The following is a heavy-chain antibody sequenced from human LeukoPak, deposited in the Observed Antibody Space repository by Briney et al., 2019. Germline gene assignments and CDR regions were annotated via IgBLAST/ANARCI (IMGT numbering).Heavy chain of an antibody. D-gene: IGHD3-10*01. Sequence: SETLSLTCTVSGGSISSYYWSWIRQPPGKGLEWIGYIYYSGSTNYNPSLKSRVTISVDTSKNQFSLKLSSVTAADTAVYYCARGSPYYDSGNSYYMDVWGKGTTVIVSS. CDR2: IYYSGST. V-gene: IGHV4-59*01. CDR3: ARGSPYYDSGNSYYMDV. CDR1: GGSISSYY. J-gene: IGHJ6*03.